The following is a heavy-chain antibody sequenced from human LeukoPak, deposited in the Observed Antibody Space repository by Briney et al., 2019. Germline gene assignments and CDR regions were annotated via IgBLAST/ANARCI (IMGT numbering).Heavy chain of an antibody. D-gene: IGHD5-18*01. CDR3: ARAIQLWLADYFDY. CDR2: IYHSGST. CDR1: GDSISSSNW. Sequence: PSGTLSLTCAVSGDSISSSNWGSWVRQPPGEGLGWIGEIYHSGSTNYNPSLKSRVTISVDKSKNQFSLKLSSVTAADTAVYYCARAIQLWLADYFDYWGQGTLVTVSS. V-gene: IGHV4-4*02. J-gene: IGHJ4*02.